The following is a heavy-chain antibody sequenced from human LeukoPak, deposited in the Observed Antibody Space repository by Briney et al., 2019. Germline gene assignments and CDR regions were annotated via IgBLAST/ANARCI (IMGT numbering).Heavy chain of an antibody. J-gene: IGHJ4*02. Sequence: GGSLRLSCAASGFTFSSNGMNWVRQAPGKGLEWVSAISGPGGAPFYADSVKGRFTISRDNSNNMLYLQMNSLRANDTALYYCAINPGDYDDFDYWGQGTLVTVSS. D-gene: IGHD4-17*01. CDR3: AINPGDYDDFDY. CDR1: GFTFSSNG. V-gene: IGHV3-23*01. CDR2: ISGPGGAP.